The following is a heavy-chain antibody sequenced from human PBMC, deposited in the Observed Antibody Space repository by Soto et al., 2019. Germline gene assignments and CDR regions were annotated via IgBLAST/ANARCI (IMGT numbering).Heavy chain of an antibody. CDR1: GGTFSSYA. CDR3: ARGDVEAAGSKSYYYGMDV. J-gene: IGHJ6*02. D-gene: IGHD6-13*01. CDR2: IIPIFGTA. V-gene: IGHV1-69*13. Sequence: ASVKVSCTASGGTFSSYAISWVRQAPGQGLEWMGGIIPIFGTANYAQKFQGRVTITADESTSTAYMELSSLRSEDTAVYYCARGDVEAAGSKSYYYGMDVWGQGTTVTVSS.